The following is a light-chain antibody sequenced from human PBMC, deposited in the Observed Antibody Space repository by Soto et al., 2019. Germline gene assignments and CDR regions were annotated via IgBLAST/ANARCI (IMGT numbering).Light chain of an antibody. CDR3: QSYDSSLSGYVV. J-gene: IGLJ2*01. V-gene: IGLV1-40*01. CDR2: GNS. Sequence: QSVLTQPPSVSGAPGRRVTISATGTSSNIGAGYDVPWYQQLPGTAPKLLIYGNSNRPSGVPDRFSGSKSGTSASLAITGLQAEDEADYYCQSYDSSLSGYVVFGGGTKLTVL. CDR1: SSNIGAGYD.